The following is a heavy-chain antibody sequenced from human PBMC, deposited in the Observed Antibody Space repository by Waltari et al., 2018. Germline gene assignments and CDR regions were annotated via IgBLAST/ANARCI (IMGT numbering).Heavy chain of an antibody. D-gene: IGHD3-10*01. CDR1: GYTFTGYY. CDR3: ARTRHYYGSGSTDAFDI. Sequence: QVQLVQSGAEVKKPGASVKVSCKASGYTFTGYYMHWVRQAPGQGLEWMGWINPNSGGTNYAQKFQGRVTMTRVTSISTAYMELSRLRSDDTAVYYCARTRHYYGSGSTDAFDIWGQGTMVTVSS. V-gene: IGHV1-2*02. CDR2: INPNSGGT. J-gene: IGHJ3*02.